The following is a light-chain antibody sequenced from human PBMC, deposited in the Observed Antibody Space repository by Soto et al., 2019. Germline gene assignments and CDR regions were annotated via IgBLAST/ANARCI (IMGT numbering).Light chain of an antibody. V-gene: IGLV1-44*01. J-gene: IGLJ1*01. CDR2: TNS. CDR3: ATWDASLNGYV. CDR1: GSNIGSNS. Sequence: QSVLTQPPSASGTPGQRITISCSGSGSNIGSNSVTWYRQLPRTAPKLLIYTNSQRPSGVPDRFSGSKSGTSASLAISGLQSGDEADYYCATWDASLNGYVFGDGTKVTV.